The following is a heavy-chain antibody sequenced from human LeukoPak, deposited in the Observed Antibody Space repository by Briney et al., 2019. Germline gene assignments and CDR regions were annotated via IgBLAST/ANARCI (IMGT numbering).Heavy chain of an antibody. J-gene: IGHJ4*02. CDR3: ARQHCSGGDCYFFD. CDR2: IWYDGNNK. D-gene: IGHD2-15*01. CDR1: GFTFSSNA. Sequence: GGSLRLSCAASGFTFSSNAMYWVRQAPGKGLEWVALIWYDGNNKYYADSVKGRFTISRDNSKNTLYLQLNSLRAEDTAVYYCARQHCSGGDCYFFDWGQGTLVTVSS. V-gene: IGHV3-33*07.